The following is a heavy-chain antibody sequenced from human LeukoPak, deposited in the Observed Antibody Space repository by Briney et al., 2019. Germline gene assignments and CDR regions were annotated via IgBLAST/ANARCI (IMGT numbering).Heavy chain of an antibody. V-gene: IGHV1-2*02. CDR2: INPNSGGT. CDR1: GYTFTGYY. J-gene: IGHJ5*02. CDR3: ARDKGFMVRGGYSWFDP. D-gene: IGHD3-10*01. Sequence: ASVKVSCKASGYTFTGYYMHWVRQAPGQGLEWMGWINPNSGGTNYAQKFQGRVTMTRDTSISTAYMELSRLRSDDTAVYYCARDKGFMVRGGYSWFDPWGQGTLVTVSS.